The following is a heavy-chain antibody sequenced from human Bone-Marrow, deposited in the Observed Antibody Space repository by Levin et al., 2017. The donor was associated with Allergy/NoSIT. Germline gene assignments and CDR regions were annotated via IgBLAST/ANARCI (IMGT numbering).Heavy chain of an antibody. J-gene: IGHJ5*02. CDR3: ARGKDYYDSSGYPPPFDP. D-gene: IGHD3-22*01. V-gene: IGHV4-31*03. CDR2: IYYSGST. CDR1: GGSISSGGYY. Sequence: LRLSCTVSGGSISSGGYYWSWIRQHPGKGLEWIGYIYYSGSTYYNPSLKSRVTISVDTSKNQFSLKLSSVTAADTAVYYCARGKDYYDSSGYPPPFDPWGQGTLVTVSS.